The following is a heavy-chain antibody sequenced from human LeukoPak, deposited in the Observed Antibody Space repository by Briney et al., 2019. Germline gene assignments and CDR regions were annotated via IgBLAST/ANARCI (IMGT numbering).Heavy chain of an antibody. D-gene: IGHD6-13*01. CDR1: GFTVSSNY. CDR3: ARDNLAAAGDDNFDL. Sequence: GASLRLSCAASGFTVSSNYMSWVRQAPGKGLEWISISSTSIYYADSVKGRFTISRDIAKNSLYLQMNSLRAEDTAMYYCARDNLAAAGDDNFDLWGQGTMVTVSS. J-gene: IGHJ3*01. V-gene: IGHV3-48*04. CDR2: SISSTSI.